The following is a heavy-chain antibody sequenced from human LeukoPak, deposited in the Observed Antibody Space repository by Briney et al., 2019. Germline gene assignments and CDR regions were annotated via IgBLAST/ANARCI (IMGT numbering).Heavy chain of an antibody. CDR2: IYTSGST. V-gene: IGHV4-4*07. CDR3: ARLSVYYYYGMDV. J-gene: IGHJ6*02. Sequence: AETLSLTCTVSGGSMRRYYWSWMREPAGKGLEWIGRIYTSGSTNYNPSLKRRVTMSVEPSEKQFSLKLSSVTAADTAVYYCARLSVYYYYGMDVWGQGTTVNVSS. CDR1: GGSMRRYY.